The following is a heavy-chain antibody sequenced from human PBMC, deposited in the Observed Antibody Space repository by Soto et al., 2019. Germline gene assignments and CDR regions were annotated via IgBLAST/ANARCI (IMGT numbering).Heavy chain of an antibody. CDR1: GFTFSGYG. CDR3: AKDARYCISTSCYQYYYYYGMDV. J-gene: IGHJ6*02. Sequence: GGSLRLSCAASGFTFSGYGMHWVRQAPGKGLEWVAVISYDGSNKYYADSVKGRFTISRDNSKNTLYLQMNSLRAEDTAVYYCAKDARYCISTSCYQYYYYYGMDVWGQGTTVTVSS. D-gene: IGHD2-2*01. CDR2: ISYDGSNK. V-gene: IGHV3-30*18.